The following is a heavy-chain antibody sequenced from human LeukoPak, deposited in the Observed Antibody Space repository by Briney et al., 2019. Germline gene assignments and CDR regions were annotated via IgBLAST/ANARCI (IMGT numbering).Heavy chain of an antibody. Sequence: ASVKVSCKASGGTFSSYAISWVRQAPGQGLEWMGRIIPIFGTANYAQKFQGRVTITTDESTSTAYVELSSLRSEDTAVYYCARGGEMATWFDPWGQGTLVTVSS. CDR2: IIPIFGTA. V-gene: IGHV1-69*05. CDR3: ARGGEMATWFDP. D-gene: IGHD5-24*01. J-gene: IGHJ5*02. CDR1: GGTFSSYA.